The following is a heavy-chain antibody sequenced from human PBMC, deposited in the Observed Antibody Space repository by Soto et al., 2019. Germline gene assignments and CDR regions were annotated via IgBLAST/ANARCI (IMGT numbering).Heavy chain of an antibody. CDR2: INHSGST. CDR1: GGSFSGYY. V-gene: IGHV4-34*01. D-gene: IGHD2-8*02. CDR3: ARDKITGLFDY. J-gene: IGHJ4*02. Sequence: SETLSLTCAVYGGSFSGYYWTWIRQPPGTGLEWVGEINHSGSTNYNPSLKSRVTKSVDTSKNQFSLKLTSVTAADTAVYYCARDKITGLFDYWGQGTLVTVSS.